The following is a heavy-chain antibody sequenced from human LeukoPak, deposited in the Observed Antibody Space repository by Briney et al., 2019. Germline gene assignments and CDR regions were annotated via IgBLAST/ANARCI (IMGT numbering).Heavy chain of an antibody. CDR2: ISAYNGNT. CDR1: GYTFTSYG. D-gene: IGHD6-13*01. Sequence: GASVKVSCKASGYTFTSYGISWVRQAPGQGLEWMGWISAYNGNTNYAQKLQGRVTMTTDTSTSTAYMELRSLRSDDPAVYYCARDESSSWLDAFDIWGQGTMVTVSS. CDR3: ARDESSSWLDAFDI. V-gene: IGHV1-18*01. J-gene: IGHJ3*02.